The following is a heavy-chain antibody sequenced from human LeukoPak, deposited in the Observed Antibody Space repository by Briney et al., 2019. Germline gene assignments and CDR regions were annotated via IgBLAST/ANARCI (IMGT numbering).Heavy chain of an antibody. CDR1: GFTFSSYA. D-gene: IGHD2-2*02. CDR2: ISYDGSNK. J-gene: IGHJ6*02. Sequence: GRSLRPSCAASGFTFSSYAMHWVRQAPGKGLEWVAVISYDGSNKYYADSVKGRFTISRDNSKNTLYLQMNSLRAEDTAVYYCARDGRHCSSTTCYIDYYYGMDVWGQGTTVTVSS. CDR3: ARDGRHCSSTTCYIDYYYGMDV. V-gene: IGHV3-30-3*01.